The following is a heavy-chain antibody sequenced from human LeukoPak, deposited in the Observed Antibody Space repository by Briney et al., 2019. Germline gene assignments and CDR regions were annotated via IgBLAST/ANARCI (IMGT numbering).Heavy chain of an antibody. Sequence: PETLSLTCAVYGGSFSGYYWSWIRQPPGKGLEWIGEINHSGSTNYNPSLKSRVTISVDTSKNQFSLKLSSVTAADTAVYYCARGRFDFWSGPFAGDWGQGALVTVSS. D-gene: IGHD3-3*01. CDR3: ARGRFDFWSGPFAGD. V-gene: IGHV4-34*01. CDR2: INHSGST. J-gene: IGHJ4*02. CDR1: GGSFSGYY.